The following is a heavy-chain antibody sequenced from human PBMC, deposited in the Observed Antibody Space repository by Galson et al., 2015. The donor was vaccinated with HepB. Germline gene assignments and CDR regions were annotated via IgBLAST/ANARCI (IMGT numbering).Heavy chain of an antibody. Sequence: SVKVSCKASGGTFSSYAISWVRQAPGQGLEWMGGIIPIFGTANYAQKFQGRVTITADESTSTAYMELSSLRSEDTAVYYCARDSDLLTPLYYGMDVWGQGTTVTVSS. CDR1: GGTFSSYA. V-gene: IGHV1-69*13. D-gene: IGHD4/OR15-4a*01. J-gene: IGHJ6*02. CDR3: ARDSDLLTPLYYGMDV. CDR2: IIPIFGTA.